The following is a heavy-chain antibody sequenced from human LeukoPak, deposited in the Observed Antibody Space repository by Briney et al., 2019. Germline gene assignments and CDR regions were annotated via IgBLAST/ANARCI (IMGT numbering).Heavy chain of an antibody. CDR1: GYTFTSYG. CDR2: ISAYTGNT. D-gene: IGHD4-17*01. V-gene: IGHV1-18*01. J-gene: IGHJ6*02. Sequence: ASVKVSCKASGYTFTSYGISWVRQAPGQGLEWMGWISAYTGNTNYAQKLQGRVTMTTDTSTNTAYMELRSLRSEDTAVYYCARGGDYGLQGDYGMDVWGQGTTVTVSS. CDR3: ARGGDYGLQGDYGMDV.